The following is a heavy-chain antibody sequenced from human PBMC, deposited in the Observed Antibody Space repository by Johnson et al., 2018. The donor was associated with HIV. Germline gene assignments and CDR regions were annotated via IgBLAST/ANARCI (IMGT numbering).Heavy chain of an antibody. J-gene: IGHJ3*02. Sequence: QVQLVESGGGVVRPGGSLRLSCAASGFTFSGYGMHWVRQAPGKGLEWVAVISYDGNNKYYADSVKGRFTISRDNSKNTLYLQMNSLRAEDTALYYCARASGYSSGGEESRVDGFDIWGQGTMVTVSA. CDR3: ARASGYSSGGEESRVDGFDI. CDR1: GFTFSGYG. CDR2: ISYDGNNK. D-gene: IGHD6-19*01. V-gene: IGHV3-30*03.